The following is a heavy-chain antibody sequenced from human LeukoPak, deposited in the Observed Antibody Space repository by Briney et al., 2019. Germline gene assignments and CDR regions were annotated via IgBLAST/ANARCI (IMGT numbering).Heavy chain of an antibody. CDR3: ARHVSLWFGELGNYFDY. CDR2: IYYSGST. D-gene: IGHD3-10*01. J-gene: IGHJ4*02. CDR1: GGSISSYY. Sequence: SETLSLTCTVSGGSISSYYWSWIRQPPGKGLEWIGYIYYSGSTNYNPSLKSRVTISVDTSKNQFSLKLSSVTAADTAVYYCARHVSLWFGELGNYFDYWGQGTLVTVSS. V-gene: IGHV4-59*08.